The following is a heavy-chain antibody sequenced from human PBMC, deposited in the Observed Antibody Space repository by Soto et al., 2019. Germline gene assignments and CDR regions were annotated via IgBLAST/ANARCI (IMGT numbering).Heavy chain of an antibody. CDR2: ISSSSSYI. J-gene: IGHJ3*02. Sequence: GGSLRLSCAASGFTFSSYSMNWVRQAPGKGLEWVSSISSSSSYIYYADSVKGRFTISRDNAKNSLYLQMSSLRAEDTAVYYCARDRGSNDAFDIWGQGTMVTVSS. CDR3: ARDRGSNDAFDI. V-gene: IGHV3-21*01. CDR1: GFTFSSYS.